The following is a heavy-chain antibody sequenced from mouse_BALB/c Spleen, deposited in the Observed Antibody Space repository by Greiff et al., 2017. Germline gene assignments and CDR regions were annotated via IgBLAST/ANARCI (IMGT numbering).Heavy chain of an antibody. Sequence: QVQLQQPGAELVKPGASVKLSCKASGYTFTSYYMYWVKQRPGQGLEWIGGINPSNGGTNFNEKFKSKATLTVDNSSSTAYMQLSSLTSEDSAVYCSTRVNYYWYFDVWGAGTTVTVSS. CDR3: TRVNYYWYFDV. J-gene: IGHJ1*01. CDR2: INPSNGGT. CDR1: GYTFTSYY. V-gene: IGHV1S81*02.